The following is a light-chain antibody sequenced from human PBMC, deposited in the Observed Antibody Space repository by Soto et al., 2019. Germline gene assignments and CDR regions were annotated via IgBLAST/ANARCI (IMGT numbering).Light chain of an antibody. J-gene: IGKJ1*01. Sequence: EVMLTQSPGTLSLSPGERATLSCRASQSIFSNYLAWYQQKSGQAPRLLIYGASNRATGIPDRFSGSGSVTDFTLTISRLEPEDFAVYDCEQDGTSPRTFGQGTKVEFK. CDR3: EQDGTSPRT. V-gene: IGKV3-20*01. CDR2: GAS. CDR1: QSIFSNY.